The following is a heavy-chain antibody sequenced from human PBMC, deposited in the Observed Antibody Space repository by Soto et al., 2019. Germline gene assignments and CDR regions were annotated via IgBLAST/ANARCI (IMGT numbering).Heavy chain of an antibody. CDR2: ISAYNGNT. Sequence: QVQLVQSGAEVKKPGASVKVSCKASGYTFTSYGISWVRQAPGQGLEWMGWISAYNGNTNYAQKLQGRVTMTTDTSTSTAYMELRSPRSDDTAVYYCARVPIAVAGTLYYYYGMDVWGQGTTVTVSS. J-gene: IGHJ6*02. CDR3: ARVPIAVAGTLYYYYGMDV. V-gene: IGHV1-18*01. D-gene: IGHD6-19*01. CDR1: GYTFTSYG.